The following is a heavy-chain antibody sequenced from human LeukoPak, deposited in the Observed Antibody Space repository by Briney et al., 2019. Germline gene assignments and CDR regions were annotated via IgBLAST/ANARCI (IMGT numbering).Heavy chain of an antibody. Sequence: SQTLSLTCTVSGGSISSGSYYWSWIRQPAGKGLEWIGRIYTSGSTNYNPSLKSRVTISVDTSKNQFSLTLSSVTAADTAVYYCARDSSGDGYSSGYHWGQGTLVTVSS. CDR2: IYTSGST. J-gene: IGHJ5*02. CDR1: GGSISSGSYY. V-gene: IGHV4-61*02. D-gene: IGHD6-25*01. CDR3: ARDSSGDGYSSGYH.